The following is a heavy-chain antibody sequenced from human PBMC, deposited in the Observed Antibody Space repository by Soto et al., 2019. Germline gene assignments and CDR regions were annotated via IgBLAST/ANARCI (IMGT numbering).Heavy chain of an antibody. J-gene: IGHJ5*02. CDR1: GGSISSYY. V-gene: IGHV4-59*01. CDR2: IYYSGST. D-gene: IGHD6-13*01. CDR3: ARVHLAPIATQGTGWFDP. Sequence: QVQLQESGPGLVKPSETLSLTCTVSGGSISSYYWSWIRQPPGKGLEWIGYIYYSGSTNYNPSLKSRVTISVDTSKNQFSLKLSSVTAADTAVYYCARVHLAPIATQGTGWFDPWGQGTLVTVSS.